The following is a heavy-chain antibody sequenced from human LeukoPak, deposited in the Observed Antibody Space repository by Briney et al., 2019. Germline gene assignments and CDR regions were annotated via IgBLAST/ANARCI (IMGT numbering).Heavy chain of an antibody. CDR3: ARDGGGYSYGFDY. CDR1: GGSISSYY. Sequence: SETLSLTCTVSGGSISSYYWSWIRQPPGKGLEWIGYIYYSGSANYNPSLKSRVTISVDTPKNQFSLKLSSVTAADTAVYYCARDGGGYSYGFDYWGQGTLVTVSS. CDR2: IYYSGSA. D-gene: IGHD5-18*01. J-gene: IGHJ4*02. V-gene: IGHV4-59*01.